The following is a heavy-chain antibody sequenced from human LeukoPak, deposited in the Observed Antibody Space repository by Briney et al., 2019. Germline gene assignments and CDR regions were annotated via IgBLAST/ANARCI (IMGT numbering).Heavy chain of an antibody. CDR2: INPSGGST. V-gene: IGHV1-46*03. CDR3: ARSALTIVVVVAADEYYFDY. CDR1: GYTFTSYY. J-gene: IGHJ4*02. D-gene: IGHD2-15*01. Sequence: ASVKVSCKASGYTFTSYYMHWVRQAPGQGLEWMGIINPSGGSTSYAQKFQGRVTMTRDTSTSTVCMELSSLRSEDTAVYYCARSALTIVVVVAADEYYFDYWGQGTLVTVSS.